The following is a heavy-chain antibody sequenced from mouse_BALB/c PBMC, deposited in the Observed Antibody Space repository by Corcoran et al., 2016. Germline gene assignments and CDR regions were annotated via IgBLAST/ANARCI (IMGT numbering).Heavy chain of an antibody. CDR3: AREVPGGNLFDY. CDR2: IYPYNDGT. V-gene: IGHV1S136*01. J-gene: IGHJ2*01. D-gene: IGHD2-1*01. Sequence: EVPLQQSGPELVKPGASVKLSCTASGYTFTSYVLHWVKLKPGQGLEWIGYIYPYNDGTKYTEKFKGKATLPSDKSSSTAYMELSSLTSEDSAVYYCAREVPGGNLFDYWGQGTTLTVSS. CDR1: GYTFTSYV.